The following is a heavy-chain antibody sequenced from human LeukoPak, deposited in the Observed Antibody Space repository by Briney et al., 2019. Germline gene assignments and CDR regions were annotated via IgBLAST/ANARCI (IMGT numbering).Heavy chain of an antibody. Sequence: SETLSLTCTVSGGSISSYYWSWIRQPPGEGREWIGYIYYSGSTNYNPSLKSRVTISVDTSKNQFSLKLSSVTAADTAVYYCARLAGYCSGGSCYSFSPWGQGTLVTVSS. CDR2: IYYSGST. D-gene: IGHD2-15*01. CDR1: GGSISSYY. V-gene: IGHV4-59*01. J-gene: IGHJ5*02. CDR3: ARLAGYCSGGSCYSFSP.